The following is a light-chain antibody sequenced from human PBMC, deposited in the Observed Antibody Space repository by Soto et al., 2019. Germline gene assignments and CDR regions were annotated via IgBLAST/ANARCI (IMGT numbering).Light chain of an antibody. CDR2: GAS. CDR3: QQYNDWPPLT. J-gene: IGKJ4*01. CDR1: QSVRSN. Sequence: EIVMTQSPATLSVSPGERATLSCRASQSVRSNLAWYQQKPGQAPRPLIYGASTRSTGIPARFSGSGSGTEFTLTISSLQSEDFAVYYCQQYNDWPPLTFGGGTKVEIK. V-gene: IGKV3-15*01.